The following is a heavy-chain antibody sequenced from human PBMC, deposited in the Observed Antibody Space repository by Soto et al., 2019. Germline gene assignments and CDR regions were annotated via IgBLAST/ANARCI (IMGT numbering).Heavy chain of an antibody. J-gene: IGHJ4*02. CDR2: ISSSGDIM. CDR1: GFTLSSYE. Sequence: EGSLRLSCTASGFTLSSYEMNWVRQAPGKVLEWISYISSSGDIMYYADSVKGRFTISRDNAKNSLFLQMSSLRAEDTAVYYCARSPYWYDSSCYLLSVDYWGQGNLVTVSS. CDR3: ARSPYWYDSSCYLLSVDY. V-gene: IGHV3-48*03. D-gene: IGHD3-22*01.